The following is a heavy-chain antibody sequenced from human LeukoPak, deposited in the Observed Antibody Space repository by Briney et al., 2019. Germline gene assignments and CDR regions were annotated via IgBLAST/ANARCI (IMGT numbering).Heavy chain of an antibody. D-gene: IGHD3-22*01. CDR1: GFTFDDYA. CDR3: AKDPNYYDSSGQFDY. V-gene: IGHV3-9*01. CDR2: ISWNSGSI. Sequence: PGRSLRLSCAASGFTFDDYAMHWVRQAPGKGLEWVSGISWNSGSIGYADSVKGRFTISRDNAKNSPYLQMNSLRAEDTALYYCAKDPNYYDSSGQFDYWGQGTLVTVSS. J-gene: IGHJ4*02.